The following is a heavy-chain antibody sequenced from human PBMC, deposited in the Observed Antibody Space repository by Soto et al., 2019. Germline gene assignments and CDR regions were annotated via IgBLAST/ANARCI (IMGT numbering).Heavy chain of an antibody. D-gene: IGHD3-3*01. CDR2: ISAYNGDT. V-gene: IGHV1-18*04. Sequence: ASVKVSCKASGYTFTSYGISWVRQAPGQGLEWMGWISAYNGDTNYAQKLQGRVTMTTDTSTSTAYMELRSLRYDDTAVYYCARDQRITIFGVVIMWFDPWGQGTLVTVSS. CDR3: ARDQRITIFGVVIMWFDP. CDR1: GYTFTSYG. J-gene: IGHJ5*02.